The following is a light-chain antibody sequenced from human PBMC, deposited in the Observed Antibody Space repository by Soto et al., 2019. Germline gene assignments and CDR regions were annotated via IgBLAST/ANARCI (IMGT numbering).Light chain of an antibody. CDR3: QQYNVYSWT. CDR1: QNINSW. Sequence: DIHMPQSPSTLSASVGDRVTITCLASQNINSWLAWYQQKPGKAPKLLIYEASSLEKGVPARFGGSGSGTEFTLTISSLQPDDFATYYCQQYNVYSWTFGQGTKVDIK. CDR2: EAS. J-gene: IGKJ1*01. V-gene: IGKV1-5*03.